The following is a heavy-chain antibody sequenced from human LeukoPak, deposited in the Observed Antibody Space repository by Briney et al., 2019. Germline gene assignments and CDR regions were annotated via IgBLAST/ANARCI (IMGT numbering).Heavy chain of an antibody. Sequence: SLTLSLTCTFSGHSLRSYYWSWIRQPPGKGLEWIGYIYYSGSTTYNPSLRSRVTISVDTSKNQFSLKLSSVTAADTAVYYCARVHYYYYMDVWGKGTTVTVSS. CDR3: ARVHYYYYMDV. CDR2: IYYSGST. CDR1: GHSLRSYY. V-gene: IGHV4-59*07. J-gene: IGHJ6*03.